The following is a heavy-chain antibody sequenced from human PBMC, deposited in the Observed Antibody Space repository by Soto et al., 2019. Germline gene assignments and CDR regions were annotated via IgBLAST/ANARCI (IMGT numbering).Heavy chain of an antibody. CDR3: ARAPFSSGYYDGNWYFDL. CDR2: IIPIFGTA. J-gene: IGHJ2*01. D-gene: IGHD3-22*01. Sequence: QVQLVQSGAEVKKPGSSVKVSCKASGGTFSSYAISWVRQAPGQGLEWMGGIIPIFGTANYAQKFQGRVTITADKSTSTAYMELSSLRSEDTAVYYCARAPFSSGYYDGNWYFDLWGRGTLVTVSS. V-gene: IGHV1-69*06. CDR1: GGTFSSYA.